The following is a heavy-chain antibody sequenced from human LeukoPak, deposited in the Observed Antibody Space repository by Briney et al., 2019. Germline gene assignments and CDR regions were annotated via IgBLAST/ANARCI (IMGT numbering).Heavy chain of an antibody. CDR1: GFTFSSYG. CDR2: IWYDGSNK. CDR3: AREGIEVVPAATPYYYYYMDV. J-gene: IGHJ6*03. Sequence: GGSLRLSCAASGFTFSSYGMHWVRQAPGKGLECVAVIWYDGSNKYYADSVKGRFTISSDNSKNTLYLQMNSLRAEDTAVYYCAREGIEVVPAATPYYYYYMDVWGKGTTVTVSS. V-gene: IGHV3-33*01. D-gene: IGHD2-2*01.